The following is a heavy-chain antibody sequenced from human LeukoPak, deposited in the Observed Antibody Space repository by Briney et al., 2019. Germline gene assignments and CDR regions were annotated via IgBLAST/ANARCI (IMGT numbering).Heavy chain of an antibody. CDR1: GFTFSTYA. CDR2: IRGSGDST. J-gene: IGHJ4*02. CDR3: AKRFRGTSGLYYFDS. D-gene: IGHD2/OR15-2a*01. V-gene: IGHV3-23*01. Sequence: GGSLRLSCAASGFTFSTYAMSWVRQPPGKGLEWVSAIRGSGDSTYYAESVKGRFTISRDNSKNTLYLQMNSLRAEDTAVYYCAKRFRGTSGLYYFDSWGQGTLVTVSS.